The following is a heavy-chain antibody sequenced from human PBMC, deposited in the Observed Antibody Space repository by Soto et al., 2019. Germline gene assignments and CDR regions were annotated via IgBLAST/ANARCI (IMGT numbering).Heavy chain of an antibody. V-gene: IGHV3-21*01. CDR2: INGRGNYI. CDR3: VREDGIVGANSAFDY. CDR1: GFTFSTYT. J-gene: IGHJ4*02. D-gene: IGHD1-26*01. Sequence: EVQVVESGGDLVKPGGSLRLSCASSGFTFSTYTMNWVRQAPGKGLEWVSSINGRGNYIYYADSVKGRFTISRDNAKNSLYLQMDRLRAEDPALYYCVREDGIVGANSAFDYWGLGALVTVSS.